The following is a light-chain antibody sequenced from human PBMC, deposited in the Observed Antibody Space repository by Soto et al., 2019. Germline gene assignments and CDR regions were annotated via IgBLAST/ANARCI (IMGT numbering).Light chain of an antibody. CDR1: QSVSGY. CDR3: QQYGNSPLFT. CDR2: GAS. V-gene: IGKV3-20*01. J-gene: IGKJ3*01. Sequence: EIVLTQSPGTLSLSPGESATLSCRASQSVSGYLAWYQQKPGQSPRLLIYGASNRPTGIPTRFSGTESGTYFTLTISRLEPDDFGVYYCQQYGNSPLFTFGPGTKVDRK.